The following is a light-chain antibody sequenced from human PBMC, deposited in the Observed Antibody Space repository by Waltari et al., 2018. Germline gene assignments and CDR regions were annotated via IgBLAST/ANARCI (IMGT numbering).Light chain of an antibody. CDR3: QQLYSYPLT. V-gene: IGKV1-9*01. Sequence: IQLTQSPSSLSASVGDRVTITCRPSQGFNSNLAWFQQRPGKAPKLLIYGASTLQSGVPSRFSGSGSGTDFTLTITSLQPVDFATYYCQQLYSYPLTFGGGTKVEIK. J-gene: IGKJ4*01. CDR1: QGFNSN. CDR2: GAS.